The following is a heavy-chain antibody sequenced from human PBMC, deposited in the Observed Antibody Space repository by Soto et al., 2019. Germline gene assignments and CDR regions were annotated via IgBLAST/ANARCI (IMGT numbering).Heavy chain of an antibody. J-gene: IGHJ5*02. CDR1: GASVNTDNY. Sequence: QLQLQESGPRLVRPSETLSLTCTVSGASVNTDNYWGWVRQTPGKGLEWIGGVHYTGSTYSSSTLKSRVPISMDKPKNQLSLNLRSVTAADTAMYYCVKHELWLVRLTWGQGTLVTVSS. D-gene: IGHD6-19*01. V-gene: IGHV4-39*01. CDR2: VHYTGST. CDR3: VKHELWLVRLT.